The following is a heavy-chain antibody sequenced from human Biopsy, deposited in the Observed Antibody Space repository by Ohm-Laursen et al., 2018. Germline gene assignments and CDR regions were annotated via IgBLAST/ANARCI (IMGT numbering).Heavy chain of an antibody. D-gene: IGHD4-11*01. CDR2: ISYDGSGE. Sequence: SLRLSCSASGFTFADYWMNWVRRAPGKGLEWVAVISYDGSGEYYADSLQGRFIISRDNPKNTVDLQMNSLRAEDTAVYFCARDGKRWDYSTYFSWHFDLWGRGTRVTVSS. CDR3: ARDGKRWDYSTYFSWHFDL. V-gene: IGHV3-30*03. J-gene: IGHJ2*01. CDR1: GFTFADYW.